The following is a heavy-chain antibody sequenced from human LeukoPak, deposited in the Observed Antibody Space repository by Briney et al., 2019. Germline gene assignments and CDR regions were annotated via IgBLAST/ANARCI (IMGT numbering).Heavy chain of an antibody. CDR2: TRNKANRFTT. D-gene: IGHD5-18*01. CDR1: GFTFSDHY. J-gene: IGHJ3*02. Sequence: GGSLRLSCAASGFTFSDHYVDWVRQAPGKGLEWVGRTRNKANRFTTEYAASVKGRFTISRDDSKNSVYLQMNSLKTEDTAVYYCRGYSYGTIAAFHIWGQGTMVTVSS. V-gene: IGHV3-72*01. CDR3: RGYSYGTIAAFHI.